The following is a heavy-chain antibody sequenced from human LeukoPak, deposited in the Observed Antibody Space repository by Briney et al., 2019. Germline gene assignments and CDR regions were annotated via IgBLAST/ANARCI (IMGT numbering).Heavy chain of an antibody. V-gene: IGHV3-23*01. Sequence: GGTLRLSCAASGFTFSSYGMSWVRQAPGKGLEWVSAISGSGGSTYYADSVKGRFTISRDNPKNTLYLQMNSLRAEDTAVYYCAKDQGLYNDWGQGTLVTVSS. CDR3: AKDQGLYND. CDR1: GFTFSSYG. CDR2: ISGSGGST. D-gene: IGHD1-14*01. J-gene: IGHJ4*02.